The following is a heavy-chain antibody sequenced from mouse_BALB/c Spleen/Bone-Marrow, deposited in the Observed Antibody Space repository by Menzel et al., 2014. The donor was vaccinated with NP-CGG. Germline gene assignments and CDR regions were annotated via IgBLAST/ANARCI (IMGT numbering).Heavy chain of an antibody. J-gene: IGHJ3*01. D-gene: IGHD2-3*01. V-gene: IGHV4-1*02. CDR3: QRHGYYGWFAY. CDR2: INPDSRTI. CDR1: GFDFSRYW. Sequence: EVKLVESGGGLVQPGGSLKLSCAASGFDFSRYWMRWVRQAPGKGLQWIGEINPDSRTINYAPSLKDKFIISRDNAKNTLYLQMSKVRSEDTALYYCQRHGYYGWFAYWGQGTLVTVST.